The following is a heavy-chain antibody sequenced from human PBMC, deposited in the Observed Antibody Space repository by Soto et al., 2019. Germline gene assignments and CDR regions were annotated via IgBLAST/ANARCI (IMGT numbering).Heavy chain of an antibody. J-gene: IGHJ5*02. V-gene: IGHV3-23*01. CDR2: ISGSGGST. Sequence: EVQLLESGGGLVQPGGSLRLSCAASGFTFSSYAMSWVRQAPGKGLEWVSAISGSGGSTYYADSVKGRFTISRDNSKNTLYMQMNSLRAEDKAVYYCAKRTDYYGSGSYYNWFDPWGQGTLVTVSS. CDR1: GFTFSSYA. CDR3: AKRTDYYGSGSYYNWFDP. D-gene: IGHD3-10*01.